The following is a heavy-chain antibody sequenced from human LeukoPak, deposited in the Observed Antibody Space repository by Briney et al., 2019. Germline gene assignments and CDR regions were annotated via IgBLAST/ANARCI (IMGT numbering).Heavy chain of an antibody. D-gene: IGHD3-22*01. J-gene: IGHJ4*02. CDR3: ARGEIYYDSSGYSDY. CDR2: IKQDGSEK. Sequence: GGPLRLSCAASGFTFSSYWMSWVRQAPGKGLEWVANIKQDGSEKYYVDSVKGRFTISRDNAKNSLYLQMNSLRAEDTAVYYCARGEIYYDSSGYSDYWGQGTLVTVSS. CDR1: GFTFSSYW. V-gene: IGHV3-7*01.